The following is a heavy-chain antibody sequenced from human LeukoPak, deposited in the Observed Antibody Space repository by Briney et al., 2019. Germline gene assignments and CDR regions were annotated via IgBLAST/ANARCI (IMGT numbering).Heavy chain of an antibody. CDR3: ARDFSAGALLFDF. CDR1: GFTFSSYA. J-gene: IGHJ3*01. CDR2: ISSNGGST. V-gene: IGHV3-64*01. Sequence: GGSLRLSCAASGFTFSSYAMHWVRQAPGKGLEYVSAISSNGGSTYYANSVKGRFTISRDNSKNTLYLQMNDLRVEDTAVYYCARDFSAGALLFDFWGQGTMVTVSS. D-gene: IGHD4/OR15-4a*01.